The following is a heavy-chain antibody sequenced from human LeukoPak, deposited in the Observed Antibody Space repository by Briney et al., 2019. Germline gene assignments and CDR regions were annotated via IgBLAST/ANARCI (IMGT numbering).Heavy chain of an antibody. CDR3: ATTGGSGSPGSYYYGMDV. J-gene: IGHJ6*02. Sequence: GWSLRLSCAASGFTFDDYAMHWVRQAAGKGVEGVSGISWNSGSIGYADSVKGRFTISRDNAKISLYLQMNSLRAEYTALYYSATTGGSGSPGSYYYGMDVWGQGTTVTVSS. V-gene: IGHV3-9*01. CDR1: GFTFDDYA. CDR2: ISWNSGSI. D-gene: IGHD1-26*01.